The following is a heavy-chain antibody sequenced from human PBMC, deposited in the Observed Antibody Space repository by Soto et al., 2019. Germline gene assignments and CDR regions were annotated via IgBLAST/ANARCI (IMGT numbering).Heavy chain of an antibody. CDR2: ISSSSSYT. Sequence: QVQLVESGGGLVKPGGSLRLSCAASGFTFTDHYMTWIRQAPGKGLEWVSYISSSSSYTNYADSVKGRFTISRDNAKNSLYLQMNSLRAEDTAVYYCATGQYYYDSGAYYSSWGQGTLVTVSS. J-gene: IGHJ4*02. CDR3: ATGQYYYDSGAYYSS. CDR1: GFTFTDHY. V-gene: IGHV3-11*05. D-gene: IGHD3-22*01.